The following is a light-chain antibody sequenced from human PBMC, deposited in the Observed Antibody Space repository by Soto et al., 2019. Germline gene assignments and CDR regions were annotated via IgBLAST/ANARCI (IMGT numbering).Light chain of an antibody. V-gene: IGKV3-15*01. Sequence: EIVMTQSPATLSVSPGERVTLSCRASQSVSSNLAGYQQKPGQAPRLLVYGTSTRAKGTPTRFSGSGTGTEFTHTISSLQSEDFAVYYCQQYNNWPRTFGQGTNVEIK. CDR3: QQYNNWPRT. CDR2: GTS. J-gene: IGKJ1*01. CDR1: QSVSSN.